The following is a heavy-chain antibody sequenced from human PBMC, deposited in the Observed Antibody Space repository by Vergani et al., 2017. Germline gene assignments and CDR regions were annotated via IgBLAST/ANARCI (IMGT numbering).Heavy chain of an antibody. CDR3: TRLRLGASDY. Sequence: EVQLVESGGGLVQPGGSLKLSCAASGFTFSGSAMHWVRQASGKGLEWVGRIRSKANSYATAYAASVKGRLTISRDDSKNTAYLQMNSLKTEDTAVYYCTRLRLGASDYWGQGTLVTVSS. D-gene: IGHD3-16*01. J-gene: IGHJ4*02. V-gene: IGHV3-73*02. CDR2: IRSKANSYAT. CDR1: GFTFSGSA.